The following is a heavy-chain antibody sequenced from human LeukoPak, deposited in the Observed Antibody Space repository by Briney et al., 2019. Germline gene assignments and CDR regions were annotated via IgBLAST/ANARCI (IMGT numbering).Heavy chain of an antibody. D-gene: IGHD1-26*01. J-gene: IGHJ4*02. CDR2: ISGSGGST. CDR1: GFTFSSYA. V-gene: IGHV3-23*01. Sequence: GGSLRLSCAASGFTFSSYAMSWVRQAPGKGLEWVSAISGSGGSTYYADSVKGRFTISRDNSKNTLYLQMNSLRAEDTAVYYCVTRYGGSYSTIDYWGQGTLVTVSS. CDR3: VTRYGGSYSTIDY.